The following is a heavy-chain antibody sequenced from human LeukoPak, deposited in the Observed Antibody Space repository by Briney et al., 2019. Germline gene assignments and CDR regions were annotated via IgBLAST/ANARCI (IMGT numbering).Heavy chain of an antibody. Sequence: SETLSLTCTVSGGSFSSYYWSWIRQPPGKGLEWIGEINHSGSTNYNPSLKSRVTISVDTSKNQFSLKLSSVTAADTAVYYCARGRIQLWLPIYYGMDVWGQGTTVTVSS. D-gene: IGHD5-18*01. CDR2: INHSGST. CDR3: ARGRIQLWLPIYYGMDV. J-gene: IGHJ6*02. V-gene: IGHV4-34*01. CDR1: GGSFSSYY.